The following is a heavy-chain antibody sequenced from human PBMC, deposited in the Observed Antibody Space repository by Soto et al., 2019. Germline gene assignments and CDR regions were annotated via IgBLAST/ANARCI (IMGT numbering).Heavy chain of an antibody. CDR2: ISYDGSNK. CDR3: AKDGLSYGSGSYYNVNYYGMDV. D-gene: IGHD3-10*01. J-gene: IGHJ6*02. CDR1: GFTFSSYG. Sequence: GGSLRLSCAASGFTFSSYGMHWVRQAPGKGLEWVAVISYDGSNKYYADSVKGRFTISRDNSKNTLYLQMNSLRAEDTAVYYCAKDGLSYGSGSYYNVNYYGMDVWGQGTTVTVSS. V-gene: IGHV3-30*18.